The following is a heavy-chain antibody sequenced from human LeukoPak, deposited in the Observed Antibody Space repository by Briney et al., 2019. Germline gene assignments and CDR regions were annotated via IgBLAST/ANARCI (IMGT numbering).Heavy chain of an antibody. CDR3: ARDGVWDDILTGYYKRDPYYFDY. Sequence: ASVKVSCKASGYTFTSYGISWVRQAPGQGLEWMGWISAYNGNTNYAQKLQDRVTMTTDTSPSTAYMELRSLRSDDTAVYYCARDGVWDDILTGYYKRDPYYFDYWGQGTLVTVSS. J-gene: IGHJ4*02. D-gene: IGHD3-9*01. CDR1: GYTFTSYG. V-gene: IGHV1-18*01. CDR2: ISAYNGNT.